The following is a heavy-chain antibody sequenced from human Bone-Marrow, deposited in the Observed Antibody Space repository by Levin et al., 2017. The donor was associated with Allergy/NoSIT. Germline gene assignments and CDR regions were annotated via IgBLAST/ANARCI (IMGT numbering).Heavy chain of an antibody. Sequence: GESLKISCEASGFIFSNYGMHWVRQAPGKGLEWVAVISYDGSNKYYADSVKGRFTISRDNSKNTLYLEMNSLRAEDTALYYCAKVRLAVPGRSLSLVDRWGQGTLVTVSS. CDR1: GFIFSNYG. J-gene: IGHJ5*02. CDR2: ISYDGSNK. V-gene: IGHV3-30*18. CDR3: AKVRLAVPGRSLSLVDR. D-gene: IGHD6-19*01.